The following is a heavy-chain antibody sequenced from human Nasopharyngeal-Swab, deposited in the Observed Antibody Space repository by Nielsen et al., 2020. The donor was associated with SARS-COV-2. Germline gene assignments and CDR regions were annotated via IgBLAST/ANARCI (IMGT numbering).Heavy chain of an antibody. Sequence: ASVKVSCKASGYTLTSYDINWVRQATGQGLEWMGWMNPNSGNTGYAQKFQGRVTMTRNTSISTAYMELSSLRSEDTAVYYCARGRATMIVVVITPYYYYGMDVWGQGTTVTVSS. CDR2: MNPNSGNT. CDR3: ARGRATMIVVVITPYYYYGMDV. D-gene: IGHD3-22*01. J-gene: IGHJ6*02. CDR1: GYTLTSYD. V-gene: IGHV1-8*01.